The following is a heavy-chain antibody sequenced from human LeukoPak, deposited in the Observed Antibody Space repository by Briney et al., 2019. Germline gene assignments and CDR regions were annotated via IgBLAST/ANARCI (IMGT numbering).Heavy chain of an antibody. CDR2: ISGSGDTI. J-gene: IGHJ5*02. CDR3: TTWGYIYGFQS. D-gene: IGHD5-18*01. V-gene: IGHV3-23*01. CDR1: GFTFSRYA. Sequence: GGSLRLSCAASGFTFSRYAMSWVRQAPGKGLEWVSAISGSGDTIYYADSVKGRFTISRDNSKNTLYLQMNSLKADDRAVYYCTTWGYIYGFQSWGQGTLVTVSS.